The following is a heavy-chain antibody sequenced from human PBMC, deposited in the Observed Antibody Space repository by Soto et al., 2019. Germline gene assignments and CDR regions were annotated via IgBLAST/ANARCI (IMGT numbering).Heavy chain of an antibody. CDR3: ARQAAAMDWFDP. Sequence: SETLSLTCTVSGGSISSSSYYWGWIRQPPGKGLEWIGSIYYSGSTYYKPSLKSRVTISVETSKNQFSLKLSSVTAADTAVYYCARQAAAMDWFDPWGQGTLVTVSS. D-gene: IGHD2-2*01. J-gene: IGHJ5*02. CDR2: IYYSGST. V-gene: IGHV4-39*01. CDR1: GGSISSSSYY.